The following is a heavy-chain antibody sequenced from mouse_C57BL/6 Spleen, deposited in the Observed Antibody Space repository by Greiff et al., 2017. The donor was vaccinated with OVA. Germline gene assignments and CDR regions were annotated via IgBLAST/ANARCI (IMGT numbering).Heavy chain of an antibody. CDR2: IYPGNGDT. V-gene: IGHV1-12*01. Sequence: LQQSGAELVRPGASVKMSCKASGYTFTSYNMNWVKQTPRQGLEWIGAIYPGNGDTSYNQKFKGKATLTVDNSSSTAYMQLSSLTSEDSAVYFCAKGTQGYAMDYWGQGTSVTVSS. CDR3: AKGTQGYAMDY. CDR1: GYTFTSYN. J-gene: IGHJ4*01.